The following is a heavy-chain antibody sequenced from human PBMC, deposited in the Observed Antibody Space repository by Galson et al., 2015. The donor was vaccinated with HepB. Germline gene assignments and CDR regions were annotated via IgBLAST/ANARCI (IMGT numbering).Heavy chain of an antibody. CDR2: ISGSGGST. CDR1: GFTFSSYA. CDR3: AKVPPPGLPHDGWFDP. D-gene: IGHD3-16*01. Sequence: SLRLSCAASGFTFSSYAMSWVRQAPGKGLEWVSAISGSGGSTYYADSVKGRFTISRDNSKNTLYLQMNSLRAEDTAVYYCAKVPPPGLPHDGWFDPWGQGTLVTVSS. V-gene: IGHV3-23*01. J-gene: IGHJ5*02.